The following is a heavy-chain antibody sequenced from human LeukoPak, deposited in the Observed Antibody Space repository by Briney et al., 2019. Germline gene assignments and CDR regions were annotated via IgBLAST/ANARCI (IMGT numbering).Heavy chain of an antibody. D-gene: IGHD1-1*01. V-gene: IGHV3-7*04. Sequence: GGSLRLSCAASGFTFSSYWMSWVRQAPGKGLGWVANIKQDGSEKYYVDSVKGRFTISRDNAKNSLYLQMNSLRAEDKAEYYYEGVSCLDCNSMYNCLGHGGQGTVVTVSS. CDR2: IKQDGSEK. CDR1: GFTFSSYW. J-gene: IGHJ1*01. CDR3: EGVSCLDCNSMYNCLGH.